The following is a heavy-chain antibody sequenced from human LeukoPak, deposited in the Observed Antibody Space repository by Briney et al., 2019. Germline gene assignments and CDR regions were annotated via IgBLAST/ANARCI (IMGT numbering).Heavy chain of an antibody. V-gene: IGHV3-48*03. CDR1: GFTFDDYG. CDR3: ARDRDYYGSGSYWSNWFDP. CDR2: ISSSGSTI. J-gene: IGHJ5*02. D-gene: IGHD3-10*01. Sequence: GGSLRLSCAASGFTFDDYGMTWVRQAPGKGLEWVSYISSSGSTIYYADSVKGRFTISRDNAKNSLYLQMNSLRAEDTAVYYCARDRDYYGSGSYWSNWFDPWGQGTLVTVSS.